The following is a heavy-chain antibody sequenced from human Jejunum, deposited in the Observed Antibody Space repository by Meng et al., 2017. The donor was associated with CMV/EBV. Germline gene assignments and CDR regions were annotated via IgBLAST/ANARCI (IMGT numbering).Heavy chain of an antibody. CDR1: FTFSDFN. CDR2: ISSAGHYI. Sequence: FTFSDFNMKWVRQAPGKGLEWVSSISSAGHYIFYADSVKGRFTTSRDNARNSLYLQMSSLRADDTAVYYCAREDCTSTSCHTSDYWGQGTMVTVSS. J-gene: IGHJ4*02. D-gene: IGHD2-2*01. V-gene: IGHV3-21*01. CDR3: AREDCTSTSCHTSDY.